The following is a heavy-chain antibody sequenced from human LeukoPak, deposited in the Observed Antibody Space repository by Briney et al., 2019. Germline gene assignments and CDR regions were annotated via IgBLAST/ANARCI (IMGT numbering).Heavy chain of an antibody. V-gene: IGHV4-38-2*02. CDR1: GYSISSGSD. Sequence: PSETLSLTCTVSGYSISSGSDLIWIRQPPGKGLELIGEINHSGSTNYNPSLKSRVTISVDTSKNQFSLKLRSLTAAETAVYYCARPYGSGSYSSYYYYYMDVWGKGTTVTISS. CDR3: ARPYGSGSYSSYYYYYMDV. J-gene: IGHJ6*03. CDR2: INHSGST. D-gene: IGHD3-10*01.